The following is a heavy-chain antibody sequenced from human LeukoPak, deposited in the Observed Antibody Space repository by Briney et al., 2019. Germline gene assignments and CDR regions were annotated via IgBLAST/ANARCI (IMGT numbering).Heavy chain of an antibody. V-gene: IGHV3-7*03. J-gene: IGHJ4*02. D-gene: IGHD6-13*01. CDR1: GFPFNAYW. CDR3: ARSLPYGTTWYGRSDF. Sequence: GGSPRLSCAASGFPFNAYWMTWVRQAPGKGLEWVANIRQDGDTKYYVDSVKGRFTISRDNAMNSLYLQMNSLRAEDTAIYYCARSLPYGTTWYGRSDFWGQGTLVTVSS. CDR2: IRQDGDTK.